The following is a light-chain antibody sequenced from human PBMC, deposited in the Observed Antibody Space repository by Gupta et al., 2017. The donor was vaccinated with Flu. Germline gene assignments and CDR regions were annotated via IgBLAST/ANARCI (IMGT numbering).Light chain of an antibody. J-gene: IGKJ4*01. V-gene: IGKV1-39*01. CDR1: HSISTF. Sequence: PSSLSPSVVARVTITSRASHSISTFLHWYQQTPGKAPKLLIYAASSWQSGVPSRFSGSGSGTDFTLTISRLQPEDFATYFCLQSDSAPYTFGWGTKVDI. CDR3: LQSDSAPYT. CDR2: AAS.